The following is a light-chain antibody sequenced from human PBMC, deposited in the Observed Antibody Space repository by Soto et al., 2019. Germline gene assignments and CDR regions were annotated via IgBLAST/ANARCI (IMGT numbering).Light chain of an antibody. CDR2: DVS. Sequence: QSALTQPASVSGSPGQSITISCTGTINDIGGYNYVSWYQQHPGKVPKLLIYDVSNRPSGVSGRFSGSKSGNTASLTIAGLQAVDEADYHCSSYTRSDTLIFGGGTKLTVL. CDR3: SSYTRSDTLI. V-gene: IGLV2-14*03. CDR1: INDIGGYNY. J-gene: IGLJ2*01.